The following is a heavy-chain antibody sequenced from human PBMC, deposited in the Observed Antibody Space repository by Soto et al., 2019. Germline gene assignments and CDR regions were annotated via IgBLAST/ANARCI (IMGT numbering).Heavy chain of an antibody. D-gene: IGHD2-15*01. CDR1: GFTFTIYE. V-gene: IGHV3-23*01. CDR2: ISKSGGRT. CDR3: AKVGWLGY. J-gene: IGHJ4*02. Sequence: EVQLLESGGGLVQPGGSLTLSCAASGFTFTIYEMSWVRQAPGKGLEWVSVISKSGGRTFYADSVKGRFTISRDNFKSTLYLQMNSRRGDDTAIYFCAKVGWLGYWGRGAPVTVSS.